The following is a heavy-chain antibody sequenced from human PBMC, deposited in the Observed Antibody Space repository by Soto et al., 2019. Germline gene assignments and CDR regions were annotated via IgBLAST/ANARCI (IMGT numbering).Heavy chain of an antibody. CDR1: GFTFSHYA. D-gene: IGHD1-26*01. V-gene: IGHV3-30*18. CDR3: AKDGSPNVYY. J-gene: IGHJ4*02. Sequence: QVQLVESGGGVVQPGRSLRLSCAASGFTFSHYAMHWVRQAPGKGLEWVALMSYDGSNEYYADSVKGRFTISRDNSKNTLYLQRNSRRAKDTAVYYCAKDGSPNVYYWGQGTLVTVSS. CDR2: MSYDGSNE.